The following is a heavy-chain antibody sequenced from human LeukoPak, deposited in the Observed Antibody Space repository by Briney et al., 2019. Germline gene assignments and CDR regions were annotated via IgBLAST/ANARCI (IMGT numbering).Heavy chain of an antibody. D-gene: IGHD3-10*01. J-gene: IGHJ4*02. CDR3: AKDPSDLGGSGSNNYFDC. CDR2: IRSDGSAP. V-gene: IGHV3-74*01. Sequence: GGSLRLSCAASGFTFSSYRMHWVRQAPGKGLVWVSRIRSDGSAPVYADSVKGRFTISRDNSRNTLYLQMNSLRAEDTAVYYCAKDPSDLGGSGSNNYFDCWGQGTLVTVSS. CDR1: GFTFSSYR.